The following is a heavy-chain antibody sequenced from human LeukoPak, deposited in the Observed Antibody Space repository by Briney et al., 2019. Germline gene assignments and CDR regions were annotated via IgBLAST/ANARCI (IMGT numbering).Heavy chain of an antibody. CDR3: ARVPAGSDAFDI. CDR2: IYYSGST. V-gene: IGHV4-31*01. J-gene: IGHJ3*02. D-gene: IGHD3-10*01. CDR1: GGSISSGGYY. Sequence: ALSLTCTVSGGSISSGGYYWSWIRQHPGKGLEWIGYIYYSGSTYYNPSLKSQVTISVDTSKIQFSLKLTSVTAADTAVFYCARVPAGSDAFDIWGRGTMVTVS.